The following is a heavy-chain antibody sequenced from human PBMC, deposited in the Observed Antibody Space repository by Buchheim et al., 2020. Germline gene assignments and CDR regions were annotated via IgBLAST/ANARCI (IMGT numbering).Heavy chain of an antibody. CDR1: GFTFSSYG. Sequence: QVQLVESGGGVVQPGRSLRLSCAASGFTFSSYGMHWVRQAPGKGLEWVAVISYDGSNKYYADSVKGRFTISRDTSKNTLYLQMNSLRAEDTAVYYCAKDEFEYQLLYRFDYWGQGTL. CDR2: ISYDGSNK. V-gene: IGHV3-30*18. CDR3: AKDEFEYQLLYRFDY. D-gene: IGHD2-2*02. J-gene: IGHJ4*02.